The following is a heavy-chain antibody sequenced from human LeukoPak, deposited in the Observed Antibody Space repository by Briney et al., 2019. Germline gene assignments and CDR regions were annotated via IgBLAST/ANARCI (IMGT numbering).Heavy chain of an antibody. CDR1: GFTFSNYG. J-gene: IGHJ4*02. CDR2: ISTNGSRT. V-gene: IGHV3-64*02. Sequence: GGSLRLSCAASGFTFSNYGMHWVRQSPDKGLQYVSAISTNGSRTFYADSVKGRFIISRDNSKNTLYLQMGSLRGEDTAVYYCARDSFYTGYDRGFGYWGQGTLVTVSS. CDR3: ARDSFYTGYDRGFGY. D-gene: IGHD5-12*01.